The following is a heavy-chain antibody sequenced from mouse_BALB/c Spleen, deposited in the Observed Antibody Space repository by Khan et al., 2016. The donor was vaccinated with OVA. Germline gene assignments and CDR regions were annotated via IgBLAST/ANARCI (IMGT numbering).Heavy chain of an antibody. CDR3: ARKNGSDFDY. CDR2: INPHIGET. Sequence: EVELVESGPELVKPGASVKISCKASGYSFTGYFMNWVMQSHGKSLEWIGRINPHIGETFYNQQFKGKATLTVDESSSTVHLELGSLASEDSAVYDCARKNGSDFDYWGQGTTDTVSS. D-gene: IGHD1-1*01. CDR1: GYSFTGYF. V-gene: IGHV1-20*02. J-gene: IGHJ2*01.